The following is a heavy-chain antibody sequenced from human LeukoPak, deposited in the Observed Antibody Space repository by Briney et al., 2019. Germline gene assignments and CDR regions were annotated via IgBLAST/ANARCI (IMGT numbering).Heavy chain of an antibody. CDR1: GFTFSSYA. V-gene: IGHV3-23*01. CDR3: AKAPATGEGYYFYYMDV. D-gene: IGHD7-27*01. CDR2: INGRAATT. Sequence: PGGSLRLSCAASGFASGFTFSSYAMSWVRQALGKGLEWVASINGRAATTYYADSVKGRFTISRDNSKNTLYLQMNSLGADDTAVYYCAKAPATGEGYYFYYMDVWGKGTTVTVSS. J-gene: IGHJ6*03.